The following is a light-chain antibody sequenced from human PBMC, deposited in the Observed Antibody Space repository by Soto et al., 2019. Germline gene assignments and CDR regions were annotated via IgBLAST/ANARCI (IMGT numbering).Light chain of an antibody. CDR1: SGHSSYA. CDR3: QTWGV. J-gene: IGLJ3*02. CDR2: LNSDGSH. V-gene: IGLV4-69*01. Sequence: QSVLTQSPSASASLGASVKLTCTLSSGHSSYAIAWHQQQPEKGPRYLMKLNSDGSHSKGDGIPDRFSGSSSGAERYLPISSLQSEDEADYYCQTWGVFGGGTKLTVL.